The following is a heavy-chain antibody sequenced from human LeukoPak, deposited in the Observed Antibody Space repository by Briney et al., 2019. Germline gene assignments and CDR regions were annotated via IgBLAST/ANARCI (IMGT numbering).Heavy chain of an antibody. V-gene: IGHV4-34*01. D-gene: IGHD3-3*01. CDR1: GGSISSYY. CDR3: ARGTSLVWSGRNYYYYMDV. CDR2: INHSGST. J-gene: IGHJ6*03. Sequence: PSETLSLTCTVSGGSISSYYWSWIRQPPGKGLEWIGEINHSGSTNYNPSLKSRVTISVDTSKNQFSLKLSSVTAADTAVYYCARGTSLVWSGRNYYYYMDVWGKGTTVTVSS.